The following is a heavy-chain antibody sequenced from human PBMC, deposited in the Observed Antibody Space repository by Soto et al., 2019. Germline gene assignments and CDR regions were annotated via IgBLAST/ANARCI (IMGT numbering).Heavy chain of an antibody. Sequence: VGSLRLSCTASGFTFSSYAMGWVLQTPLKGLEWFSAISGSVGSTYYADSVKGRFTISRDNSKNTLYLQMNSLRAEDTAVYYCANSQRYYYSYMAVWGKGTTVTVSS. CDR2: ISGSVGST. CDR1: GFTFSSYA. V-gene: IGHV3-23*01. J-gene: IGHJ6*03. D-gene: IGHD5-18*01. CDR3: ANSQRYYYSYMAV.